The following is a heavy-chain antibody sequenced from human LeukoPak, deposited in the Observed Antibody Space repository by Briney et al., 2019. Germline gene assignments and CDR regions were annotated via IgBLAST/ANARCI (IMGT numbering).Heavy chain of an antibody. V-gene: IGHV4-38-2*02. CDR2: MYHSGNT. D-gene: IGHD3-22*01. Sequence: SETLSLTCTVSGYSISSGYYWGWIRQPPGKGLEWIGSMYHSGNTYYSPSLKSRVTISVATSKNQFSLKLSSVTAADTAVYYCARAARGYYDRSDYGSNFDYWGQGTLVTVSS. CDR1: GYSISSGYY. CDR3: ARAARGYYDRSDYGSNFDY. J-gene: IGHJ4*02.